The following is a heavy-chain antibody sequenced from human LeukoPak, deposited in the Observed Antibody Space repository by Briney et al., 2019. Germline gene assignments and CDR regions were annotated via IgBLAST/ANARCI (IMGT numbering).Heavy chain of an antibody. Sequence: SETLSLTCTVSGGSISTYYWTWIRQPPGKGLEWIGYIYYSGSTNYNPSLKGRAIISVDTSKNQFSLELSSVTAADTAVYFCAREGLRLDAFDIWGQGTMVTVSS. V-gene: IGHV4-59*01. CDR3: AREGLRLDAFDI. J-gene: IGHJ3*02. CDR2: IYYSGST. D-gene: IGHD2-8*01. CDR1: GGSISTYY.